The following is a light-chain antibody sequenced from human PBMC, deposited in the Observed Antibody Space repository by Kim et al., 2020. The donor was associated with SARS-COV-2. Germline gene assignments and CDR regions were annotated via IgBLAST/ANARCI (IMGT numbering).Light chain of an antibody. V-gene: IGKV1-33*01. J-gene: IGKJ2*02. Sequence: DIQMTQSPSSLSASVGDRVTITCQASQDISNYLNWYQQKPGKAPKLLIYDASNLETGVPSRFSGSGSGTDFTFTISSLQPEDIATYYCQQYDNLLGWTFGQGTKLEI. CDR3: QQYDNLLGWT. CDR1: QDISNY. CDR2: DAS.